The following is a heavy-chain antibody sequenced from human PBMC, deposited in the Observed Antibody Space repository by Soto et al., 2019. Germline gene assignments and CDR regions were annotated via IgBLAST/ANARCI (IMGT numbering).Heavy chain of an antibody. CDR1: GGTFSSYA. D-gene: IGHD6-19*01. CDR3: ASHYSSGWYYYYYGMDV. V-gene: IGHV1-69*01. J-gene: IGHJ6*02. CDR2: IIPIFGTA. Sequence: VKVFCKASGGTFSSYAISWVRQAPGQGLEWMGGIIPIFGTANYAQKFQGRVTITADESTSTAYMELSSLRSEDTAVYYCASHYSSGWYYYYYGMDVWGQGTTGTVSS.